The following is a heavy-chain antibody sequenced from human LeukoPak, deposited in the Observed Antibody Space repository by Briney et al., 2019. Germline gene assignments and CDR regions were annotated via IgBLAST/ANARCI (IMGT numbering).Heavy chain of an antibody. CDR3: ARSGSSSGRYEDY. CDR2: IYPDDSDS. CDR1: GYSFTTYW. Sequence: GDSLKIPCKASGYSFTTYWIGWVRQMPGKGLEWMGNIYPDDSDSRYSPSFQGQVTISADRSINTAYLQWSSLKASDTAIYYCARSGSSSGRYEDYWGQETLVTVSS. J-gene: IGHJ4*02. V-gene: IGHV5-51*01. D-gene: IGHD6-25*01.